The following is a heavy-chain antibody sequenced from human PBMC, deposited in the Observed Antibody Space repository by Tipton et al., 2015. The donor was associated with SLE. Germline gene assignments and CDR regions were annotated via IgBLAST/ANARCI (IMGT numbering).Heavy chain of an antibody. CDR1: GFTFRNYG. CDR2: ISWNRGDI. Sequence: RSLRLSCAASGFTFRNYGMNWVRQTPGKGLEWVSGISWNRGDIGSADSVKGRFTISRDNAKNSLYLQMSSLRTEDTALYYCVKSQARAASVPDDSFHIWGQGTMVTVSS. CDR3: VKSQARAASVPDDSFHI. D-gene: IGHD6-25*01. J-gene: IGHJ3*02. V-gene: IGHV3-9*01.